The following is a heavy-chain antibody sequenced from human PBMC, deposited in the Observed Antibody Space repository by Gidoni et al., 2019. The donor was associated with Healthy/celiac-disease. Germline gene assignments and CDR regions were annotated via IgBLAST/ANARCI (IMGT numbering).Heavy chain of an antibody. CDR1: GFTFSIYG. CDR2: IWYDGSNK. J-gene: IGHJ6*02. CDR3: ARTPVIAVAANYYYYGMDV. D-gene: IGHD6-19*01. V-gene: IGHV3-33*01. Sequence: QVQLVESGGGVVQPGRSLRLSCAASGFTFSIYGMHWVRQAPGKGLEWVAVIWYDGSNKYYADSVKGRFTISRDNSKNTLYLQMNSLRAEDTAVYYCARTPVIAVAANYYYYGMDVWGQGTTVTVSS.